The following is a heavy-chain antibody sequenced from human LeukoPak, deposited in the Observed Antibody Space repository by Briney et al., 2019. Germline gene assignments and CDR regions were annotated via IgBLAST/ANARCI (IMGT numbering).Heavy chain of an antibody. V-gene: IGHV4-31*03. CDR1: GGSISSGGYY. CDR3: ARGVTYYYDSSGYRSAFDI. CDR2: IYYSGST. J-gene: IGHJ3*02. D-gene: IGHD3-22*01. Sequence: SQTLSLTCTVSGGSISSGGYYWSWIRQHPGKGLEWIGYIYYSGSTYYNPSLKSRVTISVDTSKNQFSLKLSSVTAADTAVYYCARGVTYYYDSSGYRSAFDIWGQGTMVTVSS.